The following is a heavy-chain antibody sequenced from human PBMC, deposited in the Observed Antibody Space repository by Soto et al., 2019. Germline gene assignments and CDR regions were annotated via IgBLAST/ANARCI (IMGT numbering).Heavy chain of an antibody. CDR3: ARDEGSKNYYDSSGYFYYYGMDV. D-gene: IGHD3-22*01. V-gene: IGHV6-1*01. CDR2: TYYRSKWYN. J-gene: IGHJ6*02. CDR1: GDSVFSNRAA. Sequence: SQTFSVTCAISGDSVFSNRAAWDWIRQSPSRGLEWLGRTYYRSKWYNDYAVSVKSRITINPDTSKNQFSLQLNSVTPEDTAVYYCARDEGSKNYYDSSGYFYYYGMDVWGQGTTVSVSS.